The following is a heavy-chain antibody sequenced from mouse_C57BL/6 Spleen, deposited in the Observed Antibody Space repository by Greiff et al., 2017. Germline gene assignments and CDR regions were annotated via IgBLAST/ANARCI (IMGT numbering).Heavy chain of an antibody. Sequence: EVQLQQSGAELVRPGASVKLSCTASGFNIKDYYMHWVKQRPEQGLEWIGRIDPEDGDTEYAPKFQGKATMTADTSSNTAYLQLSSLTSEDTAVYYCTTRFTRVVAHFAYWGQGTLVTVSA. CDR3: TTRFTRVVAHFAY. V-gene: IGHV14-1*01. J-gene: IGHJ3*01. CDR1: GFNIKDYY. D-gene: IGHD1-1*01. CDR2: IDPEDGDT.